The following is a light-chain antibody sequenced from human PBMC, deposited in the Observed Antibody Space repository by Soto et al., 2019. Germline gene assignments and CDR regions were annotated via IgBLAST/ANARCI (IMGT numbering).Light chain of an antibody. CDR2: DAS. CDR1: QSISSW. Sequence: DIPMTQSPSTLSASVGDRVTITCRASQSISSWLAWYQQKPGKAPKFLIYDASSLASGVPSRLSGSGSGTEFTLTISSLQPDDFATYYCQQYTNYPYTFGQGTKLELK. J-gene: IGKJ2*01. CDR3: QQYTNYPYT. V-gene: IGKV1-5*01.